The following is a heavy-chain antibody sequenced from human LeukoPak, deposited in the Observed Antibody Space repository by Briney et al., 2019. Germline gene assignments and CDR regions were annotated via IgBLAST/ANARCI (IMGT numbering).Heavy chain of an antibody. CDR2: TSSSDAGT. CDR3: AKAPVTSCRGAYCYPFDS. CDR1: GFTLSTYA. Sequence: GGSLRLSCAASGFTLSTYAMSWVRQTPGKGLEWVAATSSSDAGTYHTDSVRGRFTISRDNSKNTLYLQMNSLRAEDAAVYFCAKAPVTSCRGAYCYPFDSWGQGTLVTVSS. J-gene: IGHJ4*02. V-gene: IGHV3-23*01. D-gene: IGHD2-21*01.